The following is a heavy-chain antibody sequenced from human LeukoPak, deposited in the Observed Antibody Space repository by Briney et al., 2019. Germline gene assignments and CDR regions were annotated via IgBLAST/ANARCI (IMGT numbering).Heavy chain of an antibody. D-gene: IGHD3-10*01. Sequence: TGGSLRLSCAASGFTFRSYGMHWVRQAPGKGLEWVAVISYDGSNKYYADSVKGRFTISRDNSKNTLYLQMNSLRVEDTAVYYCAKEANYGSGSLPKKYYYYYGMDVWGQGTTVTVSS. CDR2: ISYDGSNK. CDR3: AKEANYGSGSLPKKYYYYYGMDV. V-gene: IGHV3-30*18. J-gene: IGHJ6*02. CDR1: GFTFRSYG.